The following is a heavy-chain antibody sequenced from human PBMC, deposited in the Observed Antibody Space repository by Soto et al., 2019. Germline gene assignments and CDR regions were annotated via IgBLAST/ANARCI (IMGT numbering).Heavy chain of an antibody. CDR1: GFTVSSNY. D-gene: IGHD1-26*01. J-gene: IGHJ3*01. CDR2: IYDDGST. CDR3: TRERVGGTYWDAFDV. V-gene: IGHV3-53*01. Sequence: PGGSLRLSCAASGFTVSSNYMNWVRQAPGKGLEWVSVIYDDGSTYYADSVRGRFTVSRDNSKNTLYLHMNSLRPEDTAVYYCTRERVGGTYWDAFDVWGQGTMVTVS.